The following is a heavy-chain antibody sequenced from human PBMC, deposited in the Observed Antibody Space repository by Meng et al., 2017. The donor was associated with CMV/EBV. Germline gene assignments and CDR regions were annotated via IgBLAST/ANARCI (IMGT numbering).Heavy chain of an antibody. J-gene: IGHJ4*02. V-gene: IGHV1-2*02. CDR2: INPNSGGT. CDR3: ARGNLRREQQLGY. D-gene: IGHD6-13*01. CDR1: GYTFTGYY. Sequence: ASVKVSCKASGYTFTGYYMHWVRQAPGQGLEWMGWINPNSGGTNYAQKFQGRVTMTRDTSISTAHMELSRLRSDDTAVYYCARGNLRREQQLGYWGQGTLVTVSS.